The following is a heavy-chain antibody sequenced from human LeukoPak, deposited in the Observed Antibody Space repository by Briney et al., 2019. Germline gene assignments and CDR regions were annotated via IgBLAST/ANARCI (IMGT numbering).Heavy chain of an antibody. Sequence: GGSLRLSCAASGFTFSSYSMNWVRQAPGKGLEWGSYISGSSSTIYYADSVKGRFTISRDNGKNTLYLQMNSLRAEDTAVYYCARGSTYYDSSGQVPFDYWGEGTLVTVSS. D-gene: IGHD3-22*01. CDR2: ISGSSSTI. CDR1: GFTFSSYS. V-gene: IGHV3-48*01. CDR3: ARGSTYYDSSGQVPFDY. J-gene: IGHJ4*02.